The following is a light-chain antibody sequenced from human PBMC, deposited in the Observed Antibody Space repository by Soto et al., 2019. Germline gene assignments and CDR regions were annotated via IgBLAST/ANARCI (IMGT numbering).Light chain of an antibody. V-gene: IGKV3-11*01. CDR3: QQGNNWPSYT. CDR2: DAS. CDR1: QSVSSY. J-gene: IGKJ2*01. Sequence: EIVLTQSPATLSLSPGERAIFSCRASQSVSSYLAWYQQKPGQAPRLLIYDASNRATGIPARFSGSGSGTDFTLTISSLETEDFAAYYCQQGNNWPSYTFGQGTKLEIK.